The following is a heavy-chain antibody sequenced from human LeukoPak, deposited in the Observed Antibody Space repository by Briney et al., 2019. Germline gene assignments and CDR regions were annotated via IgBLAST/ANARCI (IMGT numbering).Heavy chain of an antibody. J-gene: IGHJ4*02. CDR2: IYYSGST. V-gene: IGHV4-34*01. Sequence: SETLSLTCAVYGGSFSEYYWSWIRQPPGKGLEWIGSIYYSGSTYYNPSLKSRVTISVDTSKNQFSLKLSSVTAADTAVYYCARTRYYYNSRSYGAPYYFDYWGQGTLVTVSS. CDR1: GGSFSEYY. CDR3: ARTRYYYNSRSYGAPYYFDY. D-gene: IGHD3-10*01.